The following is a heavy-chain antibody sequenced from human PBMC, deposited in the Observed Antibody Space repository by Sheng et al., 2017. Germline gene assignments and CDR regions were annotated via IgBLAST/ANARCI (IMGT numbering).Heavy chain of an antibody. Sequence: QVQLQESGPGLVKPSETLSLTCTVSGYSISSGYYWGWIRQPAGKGLEWIGSIYHSGSTYYNPSLKSRVTISVDTSKNQFSLKLSSVTAADTAVYYCARVAVPAADDAFDIWGQGTMVTV. CDR1: GYSISSGYY. CDR3: ARVAVPAADDAFDI. J-gene: IGHJ3*02. D-gene: IGHD2-2*01. CDR2: IYHSGST. V-gene: IGHV4-38-2*02.